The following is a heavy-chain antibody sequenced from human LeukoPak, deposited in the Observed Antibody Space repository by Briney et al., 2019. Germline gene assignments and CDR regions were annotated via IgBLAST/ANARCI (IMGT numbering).Heavy chain of an antibody. J-gene: IGHJ3*02. CDR3: ARMIYCSSTSCYRSSAFDI. CDR2: IHYSGST. D-gene: IGHD2-2*02. V-gene: IGHV4-59*01. CDR1: GGSISSYY. Sequence: SETLSLTCTVSGGSISSYYWSWIRQPPGKGLEWIGYIHYSGSTNYNPSLKSRVTISVDTSKNQFSLKLSSVTAADTAVYCCARMIYCSSTSCYRSSAFDIWGQGTMVTVSS.